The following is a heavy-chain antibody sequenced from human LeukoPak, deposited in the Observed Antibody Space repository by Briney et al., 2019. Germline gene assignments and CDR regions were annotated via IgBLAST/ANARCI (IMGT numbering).Heavy chain of an antibody. D-gene: IGHD6-13*01. Sequence: PGESLKISCHTSGFILRTYWIAWVRQKPGKGLEWMGIVDPTDPDVAYSPSFQGHVTMSTDTSISTVYLKWGSLEASDTAVYFCARRAGYRSSFPLDFWGQGTLVTVSS. CDR1: GFILRTYW. CDR3: ARRAGYRSSFPLDF. CDR2: VDPTDPDV. V-gene: IGHV5-10-1*01. J-gene: IGHJ4*02.